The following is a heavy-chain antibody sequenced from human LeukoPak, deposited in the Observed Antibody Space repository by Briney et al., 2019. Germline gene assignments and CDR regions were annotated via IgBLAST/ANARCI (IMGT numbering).Heavy chain of an antibody. J-gene: IGHJ4*02. Sequence: PGGSLRLSCAASGFTFSSYSMNWIRQPPGKGLEWIGQINPSRNTNYNPSLKSRVTISVDTSKKQFSLKLSSVTAADTAVYYCARRYDFWSGYPPPLDYWGQGTLVTVSS. CDR2: INPSRNT. CDR3: ARRYDFWSGYPPPLDY. CDR1: GFTFSSYS. D-gene: IGHD3-3*01. V-gene: IGHV4-34*08.